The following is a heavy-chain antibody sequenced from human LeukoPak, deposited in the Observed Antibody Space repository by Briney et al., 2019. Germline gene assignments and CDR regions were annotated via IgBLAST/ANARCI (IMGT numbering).Heavy chain of an antibody. CDR1: GYTFTSYY. CDR2: INPSGGST. V-gene: IGHV1-46*01. J-gene: IGHJ6*03. CDR3: AREYPLYYYMDV. Sequence: GASVKVSCKASGYTFTSYYMHWVRQAPGQGLEWMGIINPSGGSTSYAQKFQGRVTMTRDMSTSTVYMELSSLRSEDTAVYYCAREYPLYYYMDVWGKGTTVTVSS.